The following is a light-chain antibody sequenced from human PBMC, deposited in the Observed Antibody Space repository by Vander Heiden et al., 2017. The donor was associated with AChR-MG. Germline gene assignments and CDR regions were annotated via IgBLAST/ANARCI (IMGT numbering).Light chain of an antibody. Sequence: TPSGCPGESATLPCSAGHGVSSNLAWYQQRPGQAPRLLSDCASTRGTGIPVRFSGSGSETEFTLTIRSLQYEDFEDYYCQEYNNWTLTFGEGTRVEIK. CDR2: CAS. J-gene: IGKJ1*01. V-gene: IGKV3-15*01. CDR1: HGVSSN. CDR3: QEYNNWTLT.